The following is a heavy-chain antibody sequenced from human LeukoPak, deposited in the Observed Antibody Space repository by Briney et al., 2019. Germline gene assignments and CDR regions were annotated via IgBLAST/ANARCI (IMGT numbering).Heavy chain of an antibody. CDR1: GGTFSSYA. J-gene: IGHJ4*02. D-gene: IGHD3-22*01. CDR2: IIPIFGTA. CDR3: ARANYYDSSGYFLSDY. Sequence: VASVKVSCKASGGTFSSYAIRWVRPAPGQGLEWMGGIIPIFGTANYAQKFQGRVTITTDESTSTAYMELSSLRSEDAAVYYCARANYYDSSGYFLSDYWGQGTLVTVSS. V-gene: IGHV1-69*05.